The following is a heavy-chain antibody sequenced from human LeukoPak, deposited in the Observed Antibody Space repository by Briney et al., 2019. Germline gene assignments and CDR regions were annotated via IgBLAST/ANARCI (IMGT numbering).Heavy chain of an antibody. CDR1: GFSRTTRGGG. CDR2: IYWDDDK. V-gene: IGHV2-5*02. CDR3: AHRWVGSSWYWVYFDY. Sequence: CDPTLVKPTHTLTLTCTFSGFSRTTRGGGVGWIRQPPGKALEWLALIYWDDDKRYSPSLQRRLTLTKDTFKNQVVLTTTNMEPVGTGTDYWAHRWVGSSWYWVYFDYWGQGTLVTVSS. J-gene: IGHJ4*02. D-gene: IGHD6-13*01.